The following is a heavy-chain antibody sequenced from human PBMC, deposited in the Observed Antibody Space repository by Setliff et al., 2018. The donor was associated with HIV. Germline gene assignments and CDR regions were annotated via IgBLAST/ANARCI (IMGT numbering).Heavy chain of an antibody. Sequence: GGSLRLSCAASGFTFSSHGMHWVRQAPGKGLEWVAVMSGDANSQYYADSVRGRFTISRDNSKNTVYLQMNSLTTEDTAVYYCAKDRVSGGLWLREPIDFWGQGTLVTVSS. CDR3: AKDRVSGGLWLREPIDF. V-gene: IGHV3-30*19. CDR2: MSGDANSQ. CDR1: GFTFSSHG. D-gene: IGHD5-18*01. J-gene: IGHJ4*02.